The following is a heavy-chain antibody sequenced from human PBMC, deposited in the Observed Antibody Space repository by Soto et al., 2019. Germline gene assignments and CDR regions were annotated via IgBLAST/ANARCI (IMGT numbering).Heavy chain of an antibody. J-gene: IGHJ6*02. CDR3: ARGGRADYGGNYYYYYGMDG. CDR2: LYYSGST. D-gene: IGHD4-17*01. Sequence: TSETLSLTCTVSGDSISSGGYYWSWIRQHPGKGLEWIGYLYYSGSTYYNPSLKSRVTISVDTSKNQFSLKLSSVTAADTAVYYCARGGRADYGGNYYYYYGMDGWGQGTTVTVSS. V-gene: IGHV4-31*03. CDR1: GDSISSGGYY.